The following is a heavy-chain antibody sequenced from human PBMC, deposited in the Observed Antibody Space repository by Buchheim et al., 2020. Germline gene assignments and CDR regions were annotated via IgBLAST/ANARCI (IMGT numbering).Heavy chain of an antibody. CDR2: ISGSGGST. CDR3: SKKLVGVPARSHMDV. V-gene: IGHV3-23*01. J-gene: IGHJ6*03. D-gene: IGHD2-2*01. CDR1: GFTFSSYA. Sequence: EVQLLESGGGLVQPGGSLRLSCAASGFTFSSYAMSWVRQAPGKGLEWVSAISGSGGSTYYADSVKGRFTISRANSQNTLYLQMNRPRAQDTAVYYRSKKLVGVPARSHMDVLGKGTT.